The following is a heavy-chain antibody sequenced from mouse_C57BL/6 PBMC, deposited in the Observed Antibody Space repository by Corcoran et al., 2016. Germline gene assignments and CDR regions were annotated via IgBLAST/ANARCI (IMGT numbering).Heavy chain of an antibody. D-gene: IGHD2-3*01. V-gene: IGHV3-6*01. CDR3: AREGLLPYYFDY. CDR2: ISYDGSN. Sequence: DVQLQESGPGLVKPSQSLSLTCPVTGYSITSGYYWNWIRQFPGNKLEWMGYISYDGSNNYNPSLKNRISITRDTSKNQFFLKLNSVTTEDTATYYCAREGLLPYYFDYWGQGTTLTVSS. CDR1: GYSITSGYY. J-gene: IGHJ2*01.